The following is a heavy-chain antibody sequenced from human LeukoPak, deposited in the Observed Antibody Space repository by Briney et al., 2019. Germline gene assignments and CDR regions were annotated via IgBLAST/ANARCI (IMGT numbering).Heavy chain of an antibody. Sequence: SETLSLTCTVSGGSISSSSHYWGWIRQPPAKGLEWIGVSTYYNPSLKNRVTISRDTSKNQFSLKLSSVTAADTAIYYCARAGYSYGIISYFDSWGQGTLVTVSS. D-gene: IGHD5-18*01. V-gene: IGHV4-39*01. CDR3: ARAGYSYGIISYFDS. CDR1: GGSISSSSHY. CDR2: VST. J-gene: IGHJ4*02.